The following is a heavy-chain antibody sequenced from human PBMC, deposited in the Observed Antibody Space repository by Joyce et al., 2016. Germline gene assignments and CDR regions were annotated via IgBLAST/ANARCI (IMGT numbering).Heavy chain of an antibody. V-gene: IGHV3-74*01. CDR1: GFTFGDYW. CDR3: AKGAAGHLRPHRANFNFYYMDV. CDR2: ISSDGTET. D-gene: IGHD3-16*01. J-gene: IGHJ6*03. Sequence: EVQLVESGGGLVQPGGSLRLSCAASGFTFGDYWMHWVRQVPGKGLVWVSSISSDGTETKYAAPLRGRVTISRDNARRYLQMNSRRAEDTAVYYCAKGAAGHLRPHRANFNFYYMDVWGKGTAVTVSS.